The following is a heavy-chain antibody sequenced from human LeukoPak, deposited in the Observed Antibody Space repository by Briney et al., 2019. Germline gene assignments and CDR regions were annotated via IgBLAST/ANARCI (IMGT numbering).Heavy chain of an antibody. V-gene: IGHV4-59*01. D-gene: IGHD2-15*01. CDR1: GGSISNYF. J-gene: IGHJ4*02. CDR3: ARVGYCSGGGCYGLDY. Sequence: SETLSLTCTVSGGSISNYFWSWIRQPPRKGLEWIGYIYYSGSTNYNPSLKSRVTISVDTSKNQFSLKLRSVTAADTAVYYCARVGYCSGGGCYGLDYWGQGTLVTVSS. CDR2: IYYSGST.